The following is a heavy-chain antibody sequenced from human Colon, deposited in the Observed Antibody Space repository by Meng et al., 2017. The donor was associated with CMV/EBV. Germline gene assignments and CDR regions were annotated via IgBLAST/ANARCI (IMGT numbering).Heavy chain of an antibody. Sequence: GGSLRLSCAASGFTFSNYWMTWVRQAPGKGLEWVANIKQNGRETSYAESVKGRFTISRDDAKNTLYLQMNSLRPGDRAVYYCAKDPFRAHLPDDFLDSWGQGTLVTVSS. D-gene: IGHD3-3*01. CDR3: AKDPFRAHLPDDFLDS. CDR1: GFTFSNYW. J-gene: IGHJ4*02. V-gene: IGHV3-7*01. CDR2: IKQNGRET.